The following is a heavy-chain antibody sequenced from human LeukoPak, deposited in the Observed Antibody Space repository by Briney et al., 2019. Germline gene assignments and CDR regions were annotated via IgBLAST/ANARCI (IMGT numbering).Heavy chain of an antibody. CDR2: IGGSGSTI. J-gene: IGHJ4*02. Sequence: GGSLRLSCAASGFTFSYYSMNWVRQAPGKGLEWVSYIGGSGSTIYYTDSVKGRFTISRDNAQRSLYLHMNSLRAEDTAVYFCARELSTSWFNFDYWGQGTLVTVSS. D-gene: IGHD6-13*01. V-gene: IGHV3-48*04. CDR3: ARELSTSWFNFDY. CDR1: GFTFSYYS.